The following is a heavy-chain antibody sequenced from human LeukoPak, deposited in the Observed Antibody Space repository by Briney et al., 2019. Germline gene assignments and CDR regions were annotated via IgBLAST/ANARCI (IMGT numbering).Heavy chain of an antibody. V-gene: IGHV1-2*02. CDR3: ARETPTGSYFGY. CDR2: IKPNSGGT. J-gene: IGHJ4*02. CDR1: RYTFTAYY. Sequence: ASVKISCKSSRYTFTAYYIHWVRQAPGQGLQGMGWIKPNSGGTKYAQKFQGRVTMTRDTSISTASIELSSLRSDDTAVYYCARETPTGSYFGYGGQGTLVTVSS. D-gene: IGHD1-26*01.